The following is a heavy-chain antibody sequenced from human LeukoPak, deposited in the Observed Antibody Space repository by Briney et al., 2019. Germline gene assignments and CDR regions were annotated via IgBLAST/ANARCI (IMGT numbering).Heavy chain of an antibody. CDR1: GVSISSSNW. D-gene: IGHD6-6*01. J-gene: IGHJ5*01. CDR3: ARTSGEYSNSWIDS. Sequence: SETLSLTCAVSGVSISSSNWWSWVRQPPGKGLEWIGEIYHSGSTYSNPSLQSRVTISVDKSKNHFSLKLTSVTAADTAVYYCARTSGEYSNSWIDSWGQGTLVIVSS. CDR2: IYHSGST. V-gene: IGHV4-4*02.